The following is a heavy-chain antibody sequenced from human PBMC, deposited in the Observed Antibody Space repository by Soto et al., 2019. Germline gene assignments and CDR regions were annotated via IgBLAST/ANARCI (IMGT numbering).Heavy chain of an antibody. Sequence: VQVVESGGGVVQPGRSLRLSCAASGFDFSSNAMQWVRQAPGKGLEWVSAISGSGGSTYYADSVKGRFTISRDNSKNTLYLQMNSLRAEDTAVYYCAKGGLWGWFDPWGQGTLVTVSS. CDR2: ISGSGGST. CDR3: AKGGLWGWFDP. D-gene: IGHD7-27*01. CDR1: GFDFSSNA. J-gene: IGHJ5*02. V-gene: IGHV3-23*04.